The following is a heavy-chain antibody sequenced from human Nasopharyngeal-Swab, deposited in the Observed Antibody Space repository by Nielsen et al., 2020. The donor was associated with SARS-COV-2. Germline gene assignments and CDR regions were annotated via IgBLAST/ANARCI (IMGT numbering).Heavy chain of an antibody. CDR3: VREGHSGYDPGGFDY. CDR2: INAGNGNT. J-gene: IGHJ4*02. Sequence: ASVKVSCKASGYSFTSYAIHWVRQAPGQRLEWMGWINAGNGNTKYSQKFQGRVTITRDTSASTAYMELSSLRSEDTAVFYCVREGHSGYDPGGFDYWGQGTLVTVSS. V-gene: IGHV1-3*01. D-gene: IGHD5-12*01. CDR1: GYSFTSYA.